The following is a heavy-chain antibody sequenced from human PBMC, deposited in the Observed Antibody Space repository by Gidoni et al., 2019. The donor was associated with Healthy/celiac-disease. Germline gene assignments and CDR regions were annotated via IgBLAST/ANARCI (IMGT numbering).Heavy chain of an antibody. CDR1: GGSISSSNW. Sequence: QVQLQESGSGLVKPSGTLSLTCAVSGGSISSSNWWSWVRQPPGKGLEWIGEIYHSGSTNYNPSLKSRVTISVDKSKNQFSLKLSSVTAADTAVYYCARTRYCSGGSCGLYGMDVWGQGTTVTVSS. J-gene: IGHJ6*02. V-gene: IGHV4-4*02. CDR2: IYHSGST. CDR3: ARTRYCSGGSCGLYGMDV. D-gene: IGHD2-15*01.